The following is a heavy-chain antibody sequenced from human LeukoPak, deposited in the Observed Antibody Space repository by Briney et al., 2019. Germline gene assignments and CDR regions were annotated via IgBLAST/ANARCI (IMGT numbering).Heavy chain of an antibody. CDR3: AKDRGY. CDR1: GLTFSTYG. J-gene: IGHJ4*02. CDR2: ISGSGDTT. V-gene: IGHV3-23*01. Sequence: GGSLRISCAASGLTFSTYGMTWVRQAPGKGLEWVSGISGSGDTTYYADSVKGRFTISRDNSKDTLYLQMSSLRAEDTAVYYCAKDRGYWGQGTLVTVSS.